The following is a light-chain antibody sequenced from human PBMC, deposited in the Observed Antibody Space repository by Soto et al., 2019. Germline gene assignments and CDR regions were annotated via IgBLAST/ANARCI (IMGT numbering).Light chain of an antibody. Sequence: DKVLTQSPDTLSVSAGESATLSCRASQNVNSNLAWFQHKPGQAPRLLIYGASTRATGIPARFSGSGSGTEFTLTITSLQSDDSAVYYCHQYANWPETFGQGTKVDI. CDR3: HQYANWPET. CDR1: QNVNSN. J-gene: IGKJ1*01. CDR2: GAS. V-gene: IGKV3-15*01.